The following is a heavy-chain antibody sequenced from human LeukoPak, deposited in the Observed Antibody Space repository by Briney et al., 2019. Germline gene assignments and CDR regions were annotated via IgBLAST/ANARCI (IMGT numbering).Heavy chain of an antibody. CDR1: RFAFSDSE. CDR2: ISGSGTTL. CDR3: AREGDDSSGPHFGY. D-gene: IGHD3-22*01. V-gene: IGHV3-48*03. J-gene: IGHJ4*02. Sequence: GGSLRLSCAASRFAFSDSEMNWVRQAPGKGLEWVSYISGSGTTLYYADSVKGRFTVSRDNAKNSLYLQMNTLRADDTAIYYCAREGDDSSGPHFGYWGQGTLVTVSS.